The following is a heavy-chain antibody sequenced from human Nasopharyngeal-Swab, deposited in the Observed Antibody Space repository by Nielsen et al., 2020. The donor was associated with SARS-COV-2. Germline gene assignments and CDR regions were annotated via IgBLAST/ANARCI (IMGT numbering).Heavy chain of an antibody. CDR3: ARGRGGGYDPWGYYYYDMDV. D-gene: IGHD5-12*01. V-gene: IGHV3-21*01. CDR1: GFTLSSNS. CDR2: ISTSSSYL. Sequence: GESLKISYAASGFTLSSNSMNWVRQAPGKGLEWVSSISTSSSYLYYADSVKGRFTISRDNPKNSLYLQMNSLRAEDTAVYYCARGRGGGYDPWGYYYYDMDVWGHGTTVTVSS. J-gene: IGHJ6*02.